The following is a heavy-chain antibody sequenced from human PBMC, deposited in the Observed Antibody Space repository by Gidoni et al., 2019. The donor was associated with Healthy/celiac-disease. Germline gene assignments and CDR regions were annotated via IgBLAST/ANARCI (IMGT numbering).Heavy chain of an antibody. J-gene: IGHJ6*02. V-gene: IGHV1-8*01. D-gene: IGHD4-4*01. CDR2: MNPNSGNT. CDR1: GYTFTSYD. Sequence: QVQLVQSGAEVQKPGASVKVSCKASGYTFTSYDINWVRQATGQGLEWMGWMNPNSGNTGYAQKFQGRVTMTRNTSISTAYMELSSLRSEDTAVYYCARATTVHHYYYYGMDVWGQGTTVTVSS. CDR3: ARATTVHHYYYYGMDV.